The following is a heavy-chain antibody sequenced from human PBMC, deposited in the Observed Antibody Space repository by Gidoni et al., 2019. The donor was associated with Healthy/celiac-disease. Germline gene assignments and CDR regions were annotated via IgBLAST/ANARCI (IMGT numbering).Heavy chain of an antibody. CDR3: AHSWLVVPAANPLSRGGWFDP. V-gene: IGHV2-5*02. J-gene: IGHJ5*02. D-gene: IGHD2-2*01. CDR1: GFSLSTSGVG. Sequence: QITLKESGPTLVNPPQTLTLTCTFSGFSLSTSGVGVGWIRQPPGKALAWIALIYWDDDKRYSQSLKSRLTITKDTSKNQVVLTMTNMDPVDTATYYCAHSWLVVPAANPLSRGGWFDPWGQGTLVTVSS. CDR2: IYWDDDK.